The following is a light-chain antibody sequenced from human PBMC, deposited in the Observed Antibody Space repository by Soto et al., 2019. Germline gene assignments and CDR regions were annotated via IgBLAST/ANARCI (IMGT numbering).Light chain of an antibody. CDR2: EIS. CDR1: SSDVGAYKY. Sequence: QSALTQPASVSGSPGQPIIISCTGTSSDVGAYKYVSWYQQHPGKAPKLIIYEISNRPSGVSNRFSGSKSGNTASLTISGLQAEDEADYYCSSFTSSGSYLFGTGTKLTVL. CDR3: SSFTSSGSYL. V-gene: IGLV2-14*01. J-gene: IGLJ1*01.